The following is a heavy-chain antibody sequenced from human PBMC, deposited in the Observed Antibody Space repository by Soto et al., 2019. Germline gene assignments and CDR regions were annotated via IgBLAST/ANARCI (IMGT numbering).Heavy chain of an antibody. CDR1: GFTFSDYY. D-gene: IGHD3-9*01. Sequence: GGSLRLSCAASGFTFSDYYMSWIRQAPGKGLEWVSYISSSGSTIYYADSVKGRFTISRDNAKNSLYLQMNSLRAEDTAVYYCARDRPGYFDWLLPFDPWGQGTLVTVSS. CDR3: ARDRPGYFDWLLPFDP. J-gene: IGHJ5*02. CDR2: ISSSGSTI. V-gene: IGHV3-11*01.